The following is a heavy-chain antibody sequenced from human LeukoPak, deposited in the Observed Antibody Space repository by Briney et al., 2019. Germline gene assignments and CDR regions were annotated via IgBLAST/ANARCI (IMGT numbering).Heavy chain of an antibody. V-gene: IGHV3-33*01. CDR3: GRDPSRYAFDI. CDR1: GFTFSSYG. CDR2: IWYDGSKM. Sequence: GGSLRLSCAASGFTFSSYGFHWVRQAPGKGLEWVAAIWYDGSKMYYADSVKGRFTISRDDSQNTLYLQMNSLRAEDTAVYYCGRDPSRYAFDIWGQGTMVTVSS. J-gene: IGHJ3*02.